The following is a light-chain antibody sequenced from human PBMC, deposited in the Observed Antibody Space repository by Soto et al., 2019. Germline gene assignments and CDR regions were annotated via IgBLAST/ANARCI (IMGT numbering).Light chain of an antibody. CDR2: DAS. Sequence: DIPMTPSPSTLSASVGDRVALTCRASQSISSWLAWYQQKPGKAPKLLIYDASSLESGVPSRFSGSGSGTEFTLTISSLQPDDFATYYCQQYNSYPWTFGQGTKV. J-gene: IGKJ1*01. CDR1: QSISSW. CDR3: QQYNSYPWT. V-gene: IGKV1-5*01.